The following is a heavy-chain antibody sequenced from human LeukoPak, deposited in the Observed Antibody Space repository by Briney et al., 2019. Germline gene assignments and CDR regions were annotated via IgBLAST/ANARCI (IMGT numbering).Heavy chain of an antibody. CDR3: ATDRGWRTSGYYLYYFEY. CDR2: IKHDGSEK. Sequence: GGSLRLSCAASGFIFTNYFMSWVRQAPGKGLEWVASIKHDGSEKYYVDSVRGRFTISRDNTMNPLYLQMSSLRAEDTAVYYCATDRGWRTSGYYLYYFEYWGQGTLVTFSS. CDR1: GFIFTNYF. V-gene: IGHV3-7*01. D-gene: IGHD3-3*01. J-gene: IGHJ4*02.